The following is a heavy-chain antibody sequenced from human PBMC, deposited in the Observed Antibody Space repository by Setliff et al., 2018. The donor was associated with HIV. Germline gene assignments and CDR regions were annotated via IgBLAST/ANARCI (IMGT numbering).Heavy chain of an antibody. CDR3: ARGRGSSPYRWFDP. CDR2: IYQNGLT. D-gene: IGHD6-19*01. J-gene: IGHJ5*02. Sequence: SETLSLTCAVTGDSISSRNWWSWVRQAPGKGLQWIGEIYQNGLTNYSPSLKSRVAISVEMSKNQFSLKLSSVTPADTAVYYCARGRGSSPYRWFDPWGQGTLVTV. CDR1: GDSISSRNW. V-gene: IGHV4-4*02.